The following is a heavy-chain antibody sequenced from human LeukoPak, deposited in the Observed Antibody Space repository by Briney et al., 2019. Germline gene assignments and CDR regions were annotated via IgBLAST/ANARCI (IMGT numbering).Heavy chain of an antibody. V-gene: IGHV1-46*03. Sequence: ASVKVSCKASGYTFSSYYMHWVRQAPGQGLEWMGIINPSGGSTTYAQKFQGRVTMTRDTSTSTAYMELSSLRSEDTAVYYCARGGYNWNMFDYWGQGTLVTVSS. CDR1: GYTFSSYY. CDR2: INPSGGST. D-gene: IGHD1-20*01. J-gene: IGHJ4*02. CDR3: ARGGYNWNMFDY.